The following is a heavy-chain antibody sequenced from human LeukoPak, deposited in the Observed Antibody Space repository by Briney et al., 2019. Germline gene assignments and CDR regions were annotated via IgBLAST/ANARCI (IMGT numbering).Heavy chain of an antibody. Sequence: SETLSLTCAVYGGSFSGYYWSWIRQPPGKGLEWIGEINHSGSTNYNPSLKSRVTISVDTSKNQFSLKLSSVTAADTAVYYCARGVRSSWYSGAHDYWGQGTLVTVSS. CDR2: INHSGST. J-gene: IGHJ4*02. CDR3: ARGVRSSWYSGAHDY. CDR1: GGSFSGYY. D-gene: IGHD6-13*01. V-gene: IGHV4-34*01.